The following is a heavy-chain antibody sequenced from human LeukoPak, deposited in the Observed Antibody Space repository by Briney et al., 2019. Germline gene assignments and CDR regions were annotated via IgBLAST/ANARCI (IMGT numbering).Heavy chain of an antibody. V-gene: IGHV5-10-1*01. CDR3: ARHWLAGNSSLSPCCGMDV. D-gene: IGHD4-23*01. CDR1: GYSFTSYW. J-gene: IGHJ6*02. CDR2: IDPSDSYT. Sequence: GESLRISCKGSGYSFTSYWISWVRQMPGKGLEWMGRIDPSDSYTNYSPSFPGHSTISADKSIRTAYLQWSSLKASDTAMYYCARHWLAGNSSLSPCCGMDVWGQGTTVTVS.